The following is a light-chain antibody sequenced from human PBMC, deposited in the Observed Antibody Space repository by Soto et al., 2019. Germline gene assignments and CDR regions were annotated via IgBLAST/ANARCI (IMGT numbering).Light chain of an antibody. CDR3: QQYSDSPRT. CDR1: QSVRAYY. J-gene: IGKJ1*01. CDR2: GAT. Sequence: EIVLTQSPGTLSLSPGERATLSCRASQSVRAYYLAWYQQKPGQAPRLLISGATTRATGIPDRFSGSGSGTDCDLTNNSLEPEDCAVYYCQQYSDSPRTFGQGTKVEIK. V-gene: IGKV3-20*01.